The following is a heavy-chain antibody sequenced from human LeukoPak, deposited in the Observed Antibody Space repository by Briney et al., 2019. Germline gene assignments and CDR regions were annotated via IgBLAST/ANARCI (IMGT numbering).Heavy chain of an antibody. Sequence: SVELSCKAAGGTFSSYAISWVRQAPGQGLEWMGGIIPIFGTANYAQKFHGRVTITADESTSTAYMELSRLRSEDTAVYYCARAGGYGYFDYWGQGTLVTVSS. V-gene: IGHV1-69*13. D-gene: IGHD5-18*01. CDR2: IIPIFGTA. J-gene: IGHJ4*02. CDR3: ARAGGYGYFDY. CDR1: GGTFSSYA.